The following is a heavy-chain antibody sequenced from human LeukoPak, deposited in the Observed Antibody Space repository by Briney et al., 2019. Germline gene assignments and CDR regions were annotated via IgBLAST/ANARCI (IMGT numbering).Heavy chain of an antibody. D-gene: IGHD7-27*01. CDR1: GFTFSSYS. CDR2: ISYDGSNK. J-gene: IGHJ4*02. CDR3: AREYKDWGSPYFDY. Sequence: PEGSLRLSCVASGFTFSSYSLNWIRQAPGKGLEWVAVISYDGSNKYYADSVKGRFTISRDNSKNTLYLQMNSLRAEDTAVYYCAREYKDWGSPYFDYWGQGTLVTVSS. V-gene: IGHV3-30*03.